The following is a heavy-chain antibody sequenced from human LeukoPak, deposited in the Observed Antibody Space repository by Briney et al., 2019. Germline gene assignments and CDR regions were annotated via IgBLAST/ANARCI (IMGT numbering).Heavy chain of an antibody. Sequence: GRSLRLSCAASGFTFSSYAMHWVRQAPGKGLEWVAVISYDGSNKYYADSVKGRFTISRDNSKNTLYLQMNSLRAEDTAVYYCARGRGYSYGYGYWGQGTLVTVSS. CDR3: ARGRGYSYGYGY. J-gene: IGHJ4*02. CDR2: ISYDGSNK. V-gene: IGHV3-30*14. CDR1: GFTFSSYA. D-gene: IGHD5-18*01.